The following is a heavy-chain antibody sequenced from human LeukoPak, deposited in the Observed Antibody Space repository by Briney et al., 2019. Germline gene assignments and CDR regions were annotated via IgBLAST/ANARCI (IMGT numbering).Heavy chain of an antibody. Sequence: GGSLRLSCAASGFTFSSYGMHWVRQAPSKGLEWVAFIRYDGSNKYYADSVKGRFTISRDNSKNTLYLQMNSLRAEDTAVYYCAKDVDYYDSIGYYYMDVWGKGTTVTISS. D-gene: IGHD3-22*01. CDR2: IRYDGSNK. CDR3: AKDVDYYDSIGYYYMDV. V-gene: IGHV3-30*02. J-gene: IGHJ6*03. CDR1: GFTFSSYG.